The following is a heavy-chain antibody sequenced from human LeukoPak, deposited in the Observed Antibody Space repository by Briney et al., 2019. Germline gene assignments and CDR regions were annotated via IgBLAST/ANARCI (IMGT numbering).Heavy chain of an antibody. Sequence: ASVKVSCKASGYTFTSYDINWVRQATGQGLEWMGWMNPNSGNTGYAQKFQGRVTMTRNTSISTAYMELSSLRSEDTAVYYCARGRGSSGYYAFDIWGQGTMVTVSS. J-gene: IGHJ3*02. CDR2: MNPNSGNT. CDR1: GYTFTSYD. D-gene: IGHD3-22*01. V-gene: IGHV1-8*01. CDR3: ARGRGSSGYYAFDI.